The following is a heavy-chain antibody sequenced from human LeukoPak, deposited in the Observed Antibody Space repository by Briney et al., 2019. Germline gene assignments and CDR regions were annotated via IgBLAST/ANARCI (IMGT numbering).Heavy chain of an antibody. CDR3: ARDNAGAHWFDP. Sequence: SKTLSLICTVSGGSVSSGSYYWSWIRQPPGKGLEWIGYIYYSGSTNYNPSLKSRVTISVDTSKNQFSLKLSSVTAADTAVYYCARDNAGAHWFDPWGHGTLVAVSS. CDR1: GGSVSSGSYY. J-gene: IGHJ5*02. D-gene: IGHD6-13*01. V-gene: IGHV4-61*01. CDR2: IYYSGST.